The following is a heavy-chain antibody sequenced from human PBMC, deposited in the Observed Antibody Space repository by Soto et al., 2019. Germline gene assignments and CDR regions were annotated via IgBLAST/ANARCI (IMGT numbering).Heavy chain of an antibody. CDR2: IIPIFGTA. CDR1: GGTFSSYA. CDR3: ARLPTYYYDSSGYYYRTYYYYGMDV. Sequence: QVQLVQSGAEVKKPGSSVKVSCKASGGTFSSYAISWVRQAPGQGLEWMGGIIPIFGTANYAQKFQSRVTITADKSTSTANMELSSLRSEDTAVYYCARLPTYYYDSSGYYYRTYYYYGMDVWGQGTTVTVSS. D-gene: IGHD3-22*01. V-gene: IGHV1-69*06. J-gene: IGHJ6*02.